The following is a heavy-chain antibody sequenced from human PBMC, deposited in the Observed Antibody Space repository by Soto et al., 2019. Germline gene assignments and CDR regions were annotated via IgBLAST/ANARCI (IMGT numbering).Heavy chain of an antibody. J-gene: IGHJ4*02. Sequence: QVQLVQSGAEVKKPGASVKVSCKASGYTFTNYFIHWVRQAPGQGLEWMGMIKPSGGNTVYAQSFQGRITVTRDTSTSTVYMELSSLTSEDTAVYYCARVLGGAAMVGDWGQGTRVTVSS. D-gene: IGHD5-18*01. V-gene: IGHV1-46*03. CDR3: ARVLGGAAMVGD. CDR1: GYTFTNYF. CDR2: IKPSGGNT.